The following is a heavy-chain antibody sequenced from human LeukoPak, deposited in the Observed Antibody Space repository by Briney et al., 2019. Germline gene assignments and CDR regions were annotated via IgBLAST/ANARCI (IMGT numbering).Heavy chain of an antibody. CDR1: GGSISNYY. Sequence: PSETLSLTCTVSGGSISNYYWSWLRQPPGKGLEWIGHIYHSGATKYNPSLKSRITISVDTSKNQFSLMLSSVTAADTAVYYCARFGITVVRGGKYYFDYWGQGTLVTVSS. CDR3: ARFGITVVRGGKYYFDY. D-gene: IGHD3-10*01. J-gene: IGHJ4*02. V-gene: IGHV4-59*08. CDR2: IYHSGAT.